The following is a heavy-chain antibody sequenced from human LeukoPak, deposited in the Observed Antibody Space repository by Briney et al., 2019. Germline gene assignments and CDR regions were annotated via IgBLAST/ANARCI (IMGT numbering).Heavy chain of an antibody. CDR3: AREGDGDGGYYDSSGPSPLVG. CDR2: IIPIFGTA. J-gene: IGHJ4*02. D-gene: IGHD3-22*01. Sequence: SVKVSCKASGGTFSSYAISWVRQAPGQGLEWMGGIIPIFGTANYAQKFQGRVTITADESTSTAYMELCSLRSEDTAVYYCAREGDGDGGYYDSSGPSPLVGWGQGTLVTVSS. CDR1: GGTFSSYA. V-gene: IGHV1-69*13.